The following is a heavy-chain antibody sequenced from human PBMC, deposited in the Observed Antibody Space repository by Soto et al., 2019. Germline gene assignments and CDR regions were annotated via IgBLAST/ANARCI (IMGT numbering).Heavy chain of an antibody. Sequence: QVQLVQSGAEVKKPGASVKVSCKASGYTFTGYYIHWVRQAPGQVLEWMGWINPNSGGTNYAQKFQGWVTMTRDTSISTAYMELSRLRSDDTAVYYCARDRVLVRGWDYYYGMDVWGQGTTVTVSS. J-gene: IGHJ6*02. CDR3: ARDRVLVRGWDYYYGMDV. V-gene: IGHV1-2*04. D-gene: IGHD6-19*01. CDR2: INPNSGGT. CDR1: GYTFTGYY.